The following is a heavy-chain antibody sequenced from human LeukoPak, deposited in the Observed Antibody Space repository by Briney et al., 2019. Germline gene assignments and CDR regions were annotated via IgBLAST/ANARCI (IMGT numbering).Heavy chain of an antibody. J-gene: IGHJ4*02. D-gene: IGHD3-10*01. CDR2: INPSGGST. V-gene: IGHV1-46*01. CDR3: AGEVRGFQYGGYFDY. CDR1: GYTLTSYY. Sequence: ASVKVSCKASGYTLTSYYMHWVRQAPGQGLEWMGIINPSGGSTSYAQKFQGRVTMTRDTSTSTVYMELSSLRSEDTAVYYCAGEVRGFQYGGYFDYWGQGTLVTVSS.